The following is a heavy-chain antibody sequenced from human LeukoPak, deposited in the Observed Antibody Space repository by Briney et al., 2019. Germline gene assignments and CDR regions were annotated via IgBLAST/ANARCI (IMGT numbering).Heavy chain of an antibody. CDR1: DDSTTRSNSY. CDR3: ARGPPKYSSGWYLVRYGLI. D-gene: IGHD6-19*01. J-gene: IGHJ4*02. Sequence: SSETLSLTCTVSDDSTTRSNSYWGWIRQPPGEGLEWIGEINHSGSTNYNPSLKSRVTISVDTSKNQFSLKLSSVTAADTAVYYCARGPPKYSSGWYLVRYGLIWGQGTLVTVSS. V-gene: IGHV4-39*07. CDR2: INHSGST.